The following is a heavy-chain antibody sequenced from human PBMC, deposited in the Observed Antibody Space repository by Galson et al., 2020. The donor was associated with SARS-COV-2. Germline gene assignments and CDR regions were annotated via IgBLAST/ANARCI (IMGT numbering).Heavy chain of an antibody. V-gene: IGHV4-59*01. CDR3: ASHYYDTSGHRY. CDR1: PGSITTYY. D-gene: IGHD3-22*01. J-gene: IGHJ4*02. Sequence: SETLSLTCTVSPGSITTYYWSWIRQTPGKGLEWIGAIHYSGSATYNPSLKSRVTISVDTSANQLSLKLSSVTAADTAVYYCASHYYDTSGHRYWGQGTLVSVSS. CDR2: IHYSGSA.